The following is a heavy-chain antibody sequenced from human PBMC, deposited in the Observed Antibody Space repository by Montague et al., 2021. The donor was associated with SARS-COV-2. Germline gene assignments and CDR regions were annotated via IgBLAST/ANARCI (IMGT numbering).Heavy chain of an antibody. Sequence: PALVKPTQTHTLTCTFSGFSLSTGGMCVSWIRQPPGKALEWLARIDWDDDKYYSTSLRTRLTISKDTSKNQVVLTMTNMDPVDTATYYCARTAGTDYTGYYYYAMDVWGQGTTVTVSS. CDR3: ARTAGTDYTGYYYYAMDV. V-gene: IGHV2-70*11. D-gene: IGHD3-10*01. J-gene: IGHJ6*02. CDR1: GFSLSTGGMC. CDR2: IDWDDDK.